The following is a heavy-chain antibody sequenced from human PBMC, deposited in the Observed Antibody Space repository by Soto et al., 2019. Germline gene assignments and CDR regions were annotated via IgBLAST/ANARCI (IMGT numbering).Heavy chain of an antibody. J-gene: IGHJ5*02. V-gene: IGHV3-23*01. CDR1: GFTFSSSA. CDR2: ISGSGGRT. CDR3: TKNFHYGDSGTSGPNWFDP. D-gene: IGHD3-10*01. Sequence: PGGSLRLSCAASGFTFSSSAMNWVRQAPGKGLEWVSAISGSGGRTYYADSVKGRFTISRDNSKITVYLQMNSLRAEDTAVYYCTKNFHYGDSGTSGPNWFDPWGQGTLVTVSS.